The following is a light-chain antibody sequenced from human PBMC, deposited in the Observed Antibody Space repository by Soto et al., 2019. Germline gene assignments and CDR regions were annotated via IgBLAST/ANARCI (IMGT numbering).Light chain of an antibody. CDR2: EVN. CDR3: SSYAGSNTPYV. CDR1: SSDVGGYNY. Sequence: QSALTQPPSASGSPGQSVTISCTGTSSDVGGYNYVSWYQHHPGNAPKLMIFEVNKRASGVPARFSGSKSGNTASLTVSGLQAEDEADYYCSSYAGSNTPYVFGTGTKVTVL. J-gene: IGLJ1*01. V-gene: IGLV2-8*01.